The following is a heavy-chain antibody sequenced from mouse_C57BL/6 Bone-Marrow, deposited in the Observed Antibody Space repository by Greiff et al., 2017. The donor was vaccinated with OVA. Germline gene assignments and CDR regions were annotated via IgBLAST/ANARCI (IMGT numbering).Heavy chain of an antibody. J-gene: IGHJ2*01. Sequence: VQLQQPGAELVKPGASVKMSCKASGYTFTSYWITWVKQRPGQGLEWIGDIYPGSGSTNYNEKFKSKATLTVDTSSSTAYMQLSSLTSEDSAVYDCAREGRITTVVATDYWGQGTTLTVSS. V-gene: IGHV1-55*01. CDR2: IYPGSGST. D-gene: IGHD1-1*01. CDR3: AREGRITTVVATDY. CDR1: GYTFTSYW.